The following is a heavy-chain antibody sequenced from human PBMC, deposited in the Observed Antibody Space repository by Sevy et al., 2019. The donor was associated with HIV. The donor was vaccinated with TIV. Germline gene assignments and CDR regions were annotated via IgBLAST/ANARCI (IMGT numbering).Heavy chain of an antibody. Sequence: ASVKVSCKASGYTFTSYGISWERQAPGRGLEWMGWISAYNGNTNYAQKLQGRVTMTTDTSTSTAYMELRSLRSDDTAVYYCARGTSEMATTPFDYWGQGTLVTVSS. CDR3: ARGTSEMATTPFDY. V-gene: IGHV1-18*01. CDR2: ISAYNGNT. CDR1: GYTFTSYG. J-gene: IGHJ4*02. D-gene: IGHD5-12*01.